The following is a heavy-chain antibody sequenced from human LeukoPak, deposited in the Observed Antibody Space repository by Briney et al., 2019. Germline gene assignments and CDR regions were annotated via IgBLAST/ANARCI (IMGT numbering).Heavy chain of an antibody. D-gene: IGHD1-26*01. J-gene: IGHJ4*02. Sequence: GGSLRLSCAASGFTFNSYEMNWVRQAPGKGLEWVSCISSSGSSIYYADSVKGRFTISRDNAKNTLYLQMNSLRAEDTAVYYCARGTSGGYFDYWGQGTLVTVSS. CDR3: ARGTSGGYFDY. CDR1: GFTFNSYE. CDR2: ISSSGSSI. V-gene: IGHV3-48*03.